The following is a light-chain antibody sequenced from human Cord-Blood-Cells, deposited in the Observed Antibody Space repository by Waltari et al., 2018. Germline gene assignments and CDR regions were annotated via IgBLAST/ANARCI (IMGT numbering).Light chain of an antibody. CDR2: GKT. J-gene: IGLJ2*01. Sequence: SSELTQDPAVSVALGQTVRITCQGDSLRSYYASWYQQKPGQATVLVIYGKTNRPSGIPDRFSGSSSGNTASLAITGAQAEDEADYYCNARDSSGNHLVFGGGTKLTGL. CDR3: NARDSSGNHLV. V-gene: IGLV3-19*01. CDR1: SLRSYY.